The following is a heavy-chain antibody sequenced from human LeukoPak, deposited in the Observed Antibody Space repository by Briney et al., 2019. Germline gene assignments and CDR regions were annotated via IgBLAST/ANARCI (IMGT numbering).Heavy chain of an antibody. V-gene: IGHV1-8*01. CDR3: ARGRYYYGSGTYGKRFDP. CDR1: GYTFTSYD. J-gene: IGHJ5*02. D-gene: IGHD3-10*01. CDR2: MNPNSGNT. Sequence: ASVKVSCKASGYTFTSYDINWVRQATGQGLEWMGWMNPNSGNTGYAQKFQGRVTMTRNTSISTAYMELSSLRSEDTAVYYCARGRYYYGSGTYGKRFDPWGQGTLVTVSS.